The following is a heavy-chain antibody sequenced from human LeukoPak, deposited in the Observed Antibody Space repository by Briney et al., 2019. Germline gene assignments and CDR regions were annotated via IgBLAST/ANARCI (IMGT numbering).Heavy chain of an antibody. CDR1: GFTFDDYA. D-gene: IGHD6-13*01. CDR3: AKDRRIAAAGKYGMDV. V-gene: IGHV3-9*01. J-gene: IGHJ6*02. Sequence: PGRSLRLSCAASGFTFDDYAMHWVRQAPGKGLEWVSTIKWNSGSIGYVDSVKGRFTISRDNAKNSLYLQMNSLRPEDTALYYCAKDRRIAAAGKYGMDVWGQGTSVTVSS. CDR2: IKWNSGSI.